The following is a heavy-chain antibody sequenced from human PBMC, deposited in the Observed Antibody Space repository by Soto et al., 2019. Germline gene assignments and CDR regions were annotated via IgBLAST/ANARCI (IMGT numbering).Heavy chain of an antibody. Sequence: ASVKVSCKASGYTFTTYYMHWVRQAPGQGLEWMGWISAYNGNTNYAQKLQGRVTMTTDTSTSTAYMELRSLRSDDTAVYYCARARLWYDSSSYYPYYFDYWSQGTLVTVSS. CDR2: ISAYNGNT. CDR1: GYTFTTYY. V-gene: IGHV1-18*04. J-gene: IGHJ4*02. D-gene: IGHD3-22*01. CDR3: ARARLWYDSSSYYPYYFDY.